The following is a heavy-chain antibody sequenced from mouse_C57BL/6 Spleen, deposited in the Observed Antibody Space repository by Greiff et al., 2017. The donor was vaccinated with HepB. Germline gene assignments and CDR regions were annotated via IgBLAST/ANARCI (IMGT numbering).Heavy chain of an antibody. V-gene: IGHV1-22*01. J-gene: IGHJ4*01. CDR1: GYTFTDYN. CDR2: INPNNGGT. CDR3: AQIYDGYYNYAMDY. D-gene: IGHD2-3*01. Sequence: EVQLQESGPELVKPGASVKMSCKASGYTFTDYNMHWVKQSHGKSLEWIGYINPNNGGTSYNQKFKGKATLTVNESSSTAYMELRSLTSEDSAVYYCAQIYDGYYNYAMDYWGQGTSVTVSS.